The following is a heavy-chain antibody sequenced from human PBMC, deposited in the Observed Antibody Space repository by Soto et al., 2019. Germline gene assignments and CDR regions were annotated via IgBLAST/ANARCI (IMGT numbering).Heavy chain of an antibody. D-gene: IGHD2-8*01. Sequence: GSVKVYFKASGYGFTDYHIHLVRQAPGQGLEWLGRINPKSGGTSTAQKFQGWVTMTTDTSISTASMELTRLTSDETAIYYCARGDSTDCSNGVCSFFYNHDMDVWGQGTPVTVSS. CDR2: INPKSGGT. V-gene: IGHV1-2*04. CDR1: GYGFTDYH. J-gene: IGHJ6*02. CDR3: ARGDSTDCSNGVCSFFYNHDMDV.